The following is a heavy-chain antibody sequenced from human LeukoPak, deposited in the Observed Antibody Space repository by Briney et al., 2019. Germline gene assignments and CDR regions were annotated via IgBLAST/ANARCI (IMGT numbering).Heavy chain of an antibody. V-gene: IGHV3-53*01. D-gene: IGHD5-24*01. CDR2: IYSGGDT. CDR1: EIIVSSSH. CDR3: ARDAEGDGYSKFDY. J-gene: IGHJ4*02. Sequence: PGGSLGLSCAASEIIVSSSHMIWVRQAPGKGLEWVSVIYSGGDTYYADSVKGRFTISRDNFKNTVYLQMNSLRVEDTAVYYCARDAEGDGYSKFDYWGQGTLVTVSS.